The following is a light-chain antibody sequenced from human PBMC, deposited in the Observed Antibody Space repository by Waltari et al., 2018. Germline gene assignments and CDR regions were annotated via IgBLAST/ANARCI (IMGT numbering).Light chain of an antibody. CDR1: QRIISW. CDR3: QQYDSYSGT. Sequence: DIQMTQSPSTLSASIGDRVTTTCRASQRIISWLAWYQQKPGEAPKLLIYKASSLESGVPSRCSGSGSGTEFTLTISSLQPDDFASYYCQQYDSYSGTFGQGTKVEIK. CDR2: KAS. V-gene: IGKV1-5*03. J-gene: IGKJ1*01.